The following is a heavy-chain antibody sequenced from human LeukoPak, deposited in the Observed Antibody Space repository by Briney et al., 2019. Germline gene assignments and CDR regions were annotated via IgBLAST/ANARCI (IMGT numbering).Heavy chain of an antibody. Sequence: SGGSLRLSCAASGFIFSNFDMQWVRQAPGKGLEWAAFIRYDGSRKDYTDSVKGRFTISRDNSKNTLYLQMNSLRPEDTAVYYCAKDHALGFDYWGQGTLVTVSS. V-gene: IGHV3-30*02. CDR2: IRYDGSRK. D-gene: IGHD2-2*01. CDR1: GFIFSNFD. J-gene: IGHJ4*02. CDR3: AKDHALGFDY.